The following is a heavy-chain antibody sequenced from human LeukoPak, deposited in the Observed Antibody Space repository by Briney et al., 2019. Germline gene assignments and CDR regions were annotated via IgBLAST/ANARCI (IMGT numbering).Heavy chain of an antibody. CDR2: IYHSGST. V-gene: IGHV4-30-2*01. D-gene: IGHD3-16*02. CDR1: GGSISSGGYY. Sequence: TSETLSLTCTVSGGSISSGGYYWSWIRQPPGKGLEWIGYIYHSGSTYYNPSLKSRVTISVDRSKNQFSLKLSSVTAADTAVYYCASSLYDYVWGSYRTLYFDYWGQGTLVTVSS. CDR3: ASSLYDYVWGSYRTLYFDY. J-gene: IGHJ4*02.